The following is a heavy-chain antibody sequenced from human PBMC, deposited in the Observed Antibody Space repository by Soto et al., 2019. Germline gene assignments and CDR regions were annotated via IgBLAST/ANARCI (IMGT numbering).Heavy chain of an antibody. D-gene: IGHD1-26*01. CDR2: MNPNSGNT. J-gene: IGHJ6*02. CDR1: GYTFTSYD. V-gene: IGHV1-8*01. Sequence: ASVKVSCKASGYTFTSYDINWVRQATGQGLEWMGWMNPNSGNTGYAQKFQGRVTMTRNTSISTAYMELSSLRSEDTAVYYCARGRSSYYYCGMDVWGQGTTVTVSS. CDR3: ARGRSSYYYCGMDV.